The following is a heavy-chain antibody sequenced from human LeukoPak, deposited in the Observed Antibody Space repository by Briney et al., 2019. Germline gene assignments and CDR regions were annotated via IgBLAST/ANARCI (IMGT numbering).Heavy chain of an antibody. V-gene: IGHV1-69*13. D-gene: IGHD6-19*01. Sequence: ASVKVSCKASGGTFSSYAISWVRQAPGQGLEWMGGIIPIFGTANYAQKFQGRVTITADESTSTAYMELSSLRSEDTAVYYCARALEAVAGTFDYWGQGPLVTVSS. CDR1: GGTFSSYA. CDR3: ARALEAVAGTFDY. J-gene: IGHJ4*02. CDR2: IIPIFGTA.